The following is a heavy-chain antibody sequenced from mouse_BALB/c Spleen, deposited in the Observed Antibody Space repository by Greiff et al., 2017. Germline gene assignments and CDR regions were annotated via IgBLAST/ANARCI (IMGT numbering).Heavy chain of an antibody. CDR3: ARHDGRYYFDY. D-gene: IGHD2-3*01. V-gene: IGHV5-6-5*01. J-gene: IGHJ2*01. Sequence: EVQLVESGGGLVKPGGSLKLSCAASGFTFSSYAMSWVRQTPEKRLEWVASISSGGSTYYPDSVKGRFTISRDNAKNTLYLEMSSLRSEDTAMYYCARHDGRYYFDYWGQGTTLTVSS. CDR2: ISSGGST. CDR1: GFTFSSYA.